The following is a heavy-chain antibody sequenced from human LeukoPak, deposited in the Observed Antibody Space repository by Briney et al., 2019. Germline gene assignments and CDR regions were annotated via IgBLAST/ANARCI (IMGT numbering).Heavy chain of an antibody. CDR3: ARDRGHYYGSGSYYN. V-gene: IGHV4-30-4*08. D-gene: IGHD3-10*01. J-gene: IGHJ4*02. CDR2: IYYSGST. Sequence: SETLSLTCTVSGGSISSGDYYWSWIRQPPGKGLEWIGYIYYSGSTYYNPSLKSRVTISVDTSKNQFSLKLSSVTAADTAVYYCARDRGHYYGSGSYYNWGQGTLVTVSS. CDR1: GGSISSGDYY.